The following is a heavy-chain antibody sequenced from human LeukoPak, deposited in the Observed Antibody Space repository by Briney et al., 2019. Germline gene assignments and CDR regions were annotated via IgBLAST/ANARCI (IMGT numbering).Heavy chain of an antibody. J-gene: IGHJ4*02. Sequence: GESLKISCKGSGYSFTSYWIAWVRQMPGKGLEWMGIIYPGDSESRYSPSFQGQVTISADKSISTAYLQWSSLKASDTAMCYCARSAMVRGVIGEGDYWGQGTLVTVSS. V-gene: IGHV5-51*03. CDR3: ARSAMVRGVIGEGDY. CDR1: GYSFTSYW. CDR2: IYPGDSES. D-gene: IGHD3-10*01.